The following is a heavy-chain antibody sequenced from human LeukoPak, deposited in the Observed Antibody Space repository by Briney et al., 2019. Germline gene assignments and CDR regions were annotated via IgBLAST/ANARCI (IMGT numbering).Heavy chain of an antibody. V-gene: IGHV3-21*01. CDR1: AFTFSSYS. Sequence: PGGSLRLSCAASAFTFSSYSMNWVRRAPGKGLEWVSSISSSSSYIYYADSVKGRFTISRDNAKNSLYLQMNSLRAEDTAVYYCARPGSGWYYYYYYMDVWGKGTTVTISS. D-gene: IGHD6-19*01. CDR3: ARPGSGWYYYYYYMDV. CDR2: ISSSSSYI. J-gene: IGHJ6*03.